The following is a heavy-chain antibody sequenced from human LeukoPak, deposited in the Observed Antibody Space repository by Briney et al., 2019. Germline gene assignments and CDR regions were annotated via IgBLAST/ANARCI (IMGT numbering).Heavy chain of an antibody. CDR3: ATEGGWQPTDYGDSVY. CDR1: GYTFTNYG. J-gene: IGHJ4*02. Sequence: GASVKVSFKASGYTFTNYGITWVRQAPGQGLEWMGWISPYKGNTNYAQNLQGRVTMTTDTSTSTAYMEVRSLRSDDTAVYYCATEGGWQPTDYGDSVYWGQRTLVTVSS. D-gene: IGHD4-17*01. CDR2: ISPYKGNT. V-gene: IGHV1-18*01.